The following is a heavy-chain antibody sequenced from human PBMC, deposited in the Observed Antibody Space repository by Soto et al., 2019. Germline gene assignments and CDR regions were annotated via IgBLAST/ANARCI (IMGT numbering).Heavy chain of an antibody. Sequence: PGGSLRLSCVASGFTFSNFAMAWVRQAPGEGLEWVSAISGSGDDTFYAASMKGRFTISRANSKDTLYLQINSLRAEDTAVYYCANPIPKTGTTFGFWGQGTLVTVSS. CDR2: ISGSGDDT. CDR3: ANPIPKTGTTFGF. D-gene: IGHD1-1*01. J-gene: IGHJ4*02. CDR1: GFTFSNFA. V-gene: IGHV3-23*01.